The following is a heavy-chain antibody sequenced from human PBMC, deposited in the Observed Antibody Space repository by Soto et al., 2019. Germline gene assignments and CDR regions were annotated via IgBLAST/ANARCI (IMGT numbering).Heavy chain of an antibody. V-gene: IGHV3-11*01. CDR3: ARDVDADFRTDFDY. CDR1: GFTFSDYY. CDR2: ISGNGEII. Sequence: GGSLRLSCAASGFTFSDYYIHWIRRAPGKGLEWISYISGNGEIIQYAASARGRFTISRDNAENSVYLQMDRLRAEDTALYYCARDVDADFRTDFDYWGRGTLVTVSS. J-gene: IGHJ4*02. D-gene: IGHD4-17*01.